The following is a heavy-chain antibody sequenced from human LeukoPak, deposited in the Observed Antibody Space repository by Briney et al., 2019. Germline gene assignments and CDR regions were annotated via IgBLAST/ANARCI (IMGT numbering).Heavy chain of an antibody. D-gene: IGHD1-14*01. CDR3: ASITGYAAFDI. V-gene: IGHV4-59*08. CDR2: IYHSGST. Sequence: SETLSLTCSVSGGSISTFYWSWIRQPPGKALEWIGCIYHSGSTNYSPSLKSRVTISVDTSKNQFSLKVRSVTAADTAVYYCASITGYAAFDIWGQGTMVTVSS. J-gene: IGHJ3*02. CDR1: GGSISTFY.